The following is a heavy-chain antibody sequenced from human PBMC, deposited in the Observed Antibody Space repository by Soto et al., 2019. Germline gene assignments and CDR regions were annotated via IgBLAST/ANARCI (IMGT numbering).Heavy chain of an antibody. J-gene: IGHJ6*02. V-gene: IGHV3-11*01. CDR3: AREMATSGWFQNYYYLGMDV. CDR1: GSTFKDYY. Sequence: PGGSLRLSCAASGSTFKDYYMSWIRQAPGRGLEWIAYISSRDRAMYADSVQGRFTISRDNANSSLFLQMNSLRADDTAVYYCAREMATSGWFQNYYYLGMDVWGQGTTVTVSS. D-gene: IGHD6-19*01. CDR2: ISSRDRA.